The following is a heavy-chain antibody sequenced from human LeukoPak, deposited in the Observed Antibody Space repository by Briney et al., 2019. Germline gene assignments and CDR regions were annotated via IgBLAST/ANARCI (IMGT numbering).Heavy chain of an antibody. J-gene: IGHJ4*02. Sequence: PGGSLRLSCAASGFTFSSYGMHWVRQAPGKGLEWVAFIRYDGSNKYYADSVKGRLTISRDNSKNTLYLQMNSLRAEDTAVYYCAKDPDDYDSSGYPDYWGQGTLVTVSS. D-gene: IGHD3-22*01. V-gene: IGHV3-30*02. CDR1: GFTFSSYG. CDR2: IRYDGSNK. CDR3: AKDPDDYDSSGYPDY.